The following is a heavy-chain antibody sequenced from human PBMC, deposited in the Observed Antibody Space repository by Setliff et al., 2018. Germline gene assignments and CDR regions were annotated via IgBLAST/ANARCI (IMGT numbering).Heavy chain of an antibody. CDR1: GGSISSGGYY. D-gene: IGHD3-3*01. V-gene: IGHV4-31*02. CDR2: IYYSRST. CDR3: ARQVSHYDFWSGYYGYYYYYMDV. J-gene: IGHJ6*03. Sequence: SETLSLTCTVSGGSISSGGYYWSWIRQHPGEGLEWIGYIYYSRSTYYNPSLKSRVTISVDTSKNQFSLKLSSVTAADTAVYYCARQVSHYDFWSGYYGYYYYYMDVWGKGTTVTVSS.